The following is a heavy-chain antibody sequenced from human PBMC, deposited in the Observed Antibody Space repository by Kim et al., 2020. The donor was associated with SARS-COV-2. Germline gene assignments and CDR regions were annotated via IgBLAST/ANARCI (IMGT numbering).Heavy chain of an antibody. Sequence: VKGRFTISRDNAKNSLYLQMNSLRDEDTAVYYCARGSGSSGWFHRGFFEYWGQGTLVTVSS. CDR3: ARGSGSSGWFHRGFFEY. J-gene: IGHJ4*02. V-gene: IGHV3-48*02. D-gene: IGHD6-19*01.